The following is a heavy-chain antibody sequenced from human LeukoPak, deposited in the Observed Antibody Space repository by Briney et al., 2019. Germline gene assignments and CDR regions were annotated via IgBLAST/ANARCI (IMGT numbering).Heavy chain of an antibody. D-gene: IGHD2-21*02. CDR1: GFTFDDYT. Sequence: GGSLRLSCAASGFTFDDYTMHWVRQAPGKGLEWVSLISWDGGSTYYADSVKGRFTISRDNSKNSLYLQMNSLRTEDTASYYCAKGFCGGDCSIDYWGQGTLVTVSS. CDR2: ISWDGGST. J-gene: IGHJ4*02. V-gene: IGHV3-43*01. CDR3: AKGFCGGDCSIDY.